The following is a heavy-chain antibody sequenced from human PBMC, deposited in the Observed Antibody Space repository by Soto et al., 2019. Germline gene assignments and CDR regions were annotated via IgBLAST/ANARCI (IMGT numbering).Heavy chain of an antibody. CDR1: GGTFSNYP. V-gene: IGHV1-69*12. Sequence: QVQLVQSGAEVKKPGSSVKVSCKASGGTFSNYPISWVRQAPGQGLEWMGGIIPIFGTVNYAQKFQGRVTITEDQSTSTAYMERSSLRSEDTAVSYCARGNHRWLQLWYFDLWGRGTLVTVSS. CDR3: ARGNHRWLQLWYFDL. CDR2: IIPIFGTV. D-gene: IGHD5-12*01. J-gene: IGHJ2*01.